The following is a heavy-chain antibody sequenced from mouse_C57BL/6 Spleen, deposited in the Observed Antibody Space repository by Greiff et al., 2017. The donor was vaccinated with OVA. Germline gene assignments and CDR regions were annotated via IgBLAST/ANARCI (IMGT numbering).Heavy chain of an antibody. Sequence: VQGVESGAELVKPGASVKISCKASGYAFSSYWMNWVKQRPGKGLEWIGQLYPGDGVANSNGKFKGKATLTADKSSSTAYMQHSSLTSEDSAVYFCARRGGNGFAYWGQGTLVTVSA. CDR2: LYPGDGVA. CDR3: ARRGGNGFAY. J-gene: IGHJ3*01. V-gene: IGHV1-80*01. CDR1: GYAFSSYW. D-gene: IGHD2-1*01.